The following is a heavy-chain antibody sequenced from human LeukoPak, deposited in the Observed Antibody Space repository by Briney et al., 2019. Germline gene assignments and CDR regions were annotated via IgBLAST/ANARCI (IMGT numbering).Heavy chain of an antibody. J-gene: IGHJ4*02. CDR2: ISSSGSTM. D-gene: IGHD5-18*01. CDR1: GFTFRSYS. V-gene: IGHV3-48*04. Sequence: GGSLRLSCAASGFTFRSYSMNWVRQAPGKGLEWVSHISSSGSTMYYADSVKGRFTISRDNSKNSLFLQMNSLRAEDTAVYYCARDHKGYSYGYNFDYWGQGTLVTVSS. CDR3: ARDHKGYSYGYNFDY.